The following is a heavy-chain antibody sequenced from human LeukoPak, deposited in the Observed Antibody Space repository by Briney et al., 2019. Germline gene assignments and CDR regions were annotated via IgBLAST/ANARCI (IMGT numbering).Heavy chain of an antibody. CDR1: GYTFTNYY. V-gene: IGHV1-46*01. Sequence: ASVKVSCKASGYTFTNYYMHWVRQAPGQGLEWMGIINPSGGITNYAQRFQGRVTMTRDMSTSTVYMELSSLRSEDTAVYYCARVSVGATMLAYFDYWGQGTLVTVSS. D-gene: IGHD1-26*01. CDR3: ARVSVGATMLAYFDY. J-gene: IGHJ4*02. CDR2: INPSGGIT.